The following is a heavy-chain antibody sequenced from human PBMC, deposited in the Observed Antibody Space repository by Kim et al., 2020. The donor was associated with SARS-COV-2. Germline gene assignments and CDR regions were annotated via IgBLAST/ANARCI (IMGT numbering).Heavy chain of an antibody. CDR1: GYTFTDYS. CDR3: ASGTEACTPCWATYMDV. J-gene: IGHJ6*03. CDR2: SNPKSGGT. V-gene: IGHV1-2*02. D-gene: IGHD2-2*01. Sequence: ASVKVSCKASGYTFTDYSIHWVRQAPGQGLEWMGWSNPKSGGTKFAQKFQGRVTMTRDTSISTAYMELSSLTSDDSAVYFCASGTEACTPCWATYMDVCG.